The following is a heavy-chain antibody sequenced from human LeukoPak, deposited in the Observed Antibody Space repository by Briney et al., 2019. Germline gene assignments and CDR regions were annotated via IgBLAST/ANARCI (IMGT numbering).Heavy chain of an antibody. V-gene: IGHV4-4*07. Sequence: SETLSLTCSVSGGSISSYYRSWIRQPAGKGLEWIGRIYTSGSTNYNPSLNSRVTISVDKSKNQFSLKLSSVTAADTAVYYCARDGTKYSSSWYYFDYWGQGTLVIVSS. CDR2: IYTSGST. J-gene: IGHJ4*02. CDR1: GGSISSYY. D-gene: IGHD6-13*01. CDR3: ARDGTKYSSSWYYFDY.